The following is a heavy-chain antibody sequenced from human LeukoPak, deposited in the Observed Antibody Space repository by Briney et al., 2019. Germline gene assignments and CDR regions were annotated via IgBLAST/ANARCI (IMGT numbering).Heavy chain of an antibody. J-gene: IGHJ5*01. Sequence: SETLSLPCTVSSHSISSYHWSWLPQPPGKGLVGISYIYYSGSTNYNPSLKSRVTISVDTSKNQFSLKLSSVTAADTAVYYWARDDGDHQPRFDPWGQGTLVTVSS. D-gene: IGHD4-17*01. CDR1: SHSISSYH. V-gene: IGHV4-59*01. CDR3: ARDDGDHQPRFDP. CDR2: IYYSGST.